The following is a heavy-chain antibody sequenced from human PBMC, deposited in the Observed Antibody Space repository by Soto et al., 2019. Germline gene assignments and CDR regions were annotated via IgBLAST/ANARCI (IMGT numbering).Heavy chain of an antibody. CDR3: ARGSSGSRIDY. CDR2: INPSGGST. V-gene: IGHV1-46*01. Sequence: ASVKVSCKASGYTFPSYYMHWVRQAPGQGLEWMGIINPSGGSTNYAQKFQGRVTITADKSTSTAYMELSSLRSEDTAVYYCARGSSGSRIDYWGQGTLVTVSS. J-gene: IGHJ4*02. D-gene: IGHD6-19*01. CDR1: GYTFPSYY.